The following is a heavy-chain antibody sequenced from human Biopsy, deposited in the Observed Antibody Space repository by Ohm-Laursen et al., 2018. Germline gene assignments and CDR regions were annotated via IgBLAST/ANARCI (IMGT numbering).Heavy chain of an antibody. CDR3: ARVEDSTRHWYFDL. CDR1: GFTFTNYD. D-gene: IGHD2-2*01. CDR2: INPSRSSM. V-gene: IGHV3-21*01. J-gene: IGHJ2*01. Sequence: SLRLSCAASGFTFTNYDMTWVRQAPGKGLEWVSTINPSRSSMSYADSVKGRFTISRDNSNNSLYLQMNSLKAEDTAMYYCARVEDSTRHWYFDLWGCGTQVTVSS.